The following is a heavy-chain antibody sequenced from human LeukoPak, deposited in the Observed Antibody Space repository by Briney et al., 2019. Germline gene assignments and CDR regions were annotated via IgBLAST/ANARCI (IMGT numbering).Heavy chain of an antibody. CDR3: ALVVVAATLRGDAFDI. J-gene: IGHJ3*02. CDR2: IIPILGIA. CDR1: GGTFSSYA. Sequence: SVTASCKASGGTFSSYAISWVRQAPGQGLEWMGRIIPILGIANYAQKFQGRVTITADKSTSTAYMELSSLRSEDTAVYYCALVVVAATLRGDAFDIWGQGTMVTVSS. D-gene: IGHD2-15*01. V-gene: IGHV1-69*04.